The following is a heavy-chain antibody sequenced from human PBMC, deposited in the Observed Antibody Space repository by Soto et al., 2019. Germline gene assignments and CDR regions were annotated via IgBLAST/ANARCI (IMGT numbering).Heavy chain of an antibody. Sequence: QITLNESGPTVVKPAETLTLTCTFSGFSLTTSGVGVGWIRQSPGKAPEWLARIYWDDDKRYSASLKSRLTITKYTSKNQVVLTMASVDPADTATYYCAHRILRTVFGLVTTTAIYFDFWGQGTPVVVSS. J-gene: IGHJ4*02. D-gene: IGHD3-3*01. CDR3: AHRILRTVFGLVTTTAIYFDF. CDR1: GFSLTTSGVG. CDR2: IYWDDDK. V-gene: IGHV2-5*02.